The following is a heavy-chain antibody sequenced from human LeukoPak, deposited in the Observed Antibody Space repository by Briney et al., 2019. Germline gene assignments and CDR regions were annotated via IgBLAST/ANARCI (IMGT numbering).Heavy chain of an antibody. CDR3: ASIAYCGGDCYRLLDY. CDR1: GFTFNTYG. J-gene: IGHJ4*02. Sequence: GGSLRLSCAASGFTFNTYGMSWVRQAPGKGLEWVSGISGSGGATYYADSVKGRFTISRDNAKNSLYLQMNSLRAEDTAVYYCASIAYCGGDCYRLLDYWGQGTLVTVSS. CDR2: ISGSGGAT. D-gene: IGHD2-21*02. V-gene: IGHV3-23*01.